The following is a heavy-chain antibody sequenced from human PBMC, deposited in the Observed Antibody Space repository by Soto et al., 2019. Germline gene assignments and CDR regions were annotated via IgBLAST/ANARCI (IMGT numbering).Heavy chain of an antibody. CDR3: LGKGNY. V-gene: IGHV3-9*01. D-gene: IGHD7-27*01. J-gene: IGHJ4*02. CDR1: GFTFDDYA. CDR2: ISRNSGSI. Sequence: EVQLVESGGGLVQPGRSLRLSCAASGFTFDDYAMQWVRQAPGKGLEWVSGISRNSGSIGYADSVKGRFTISRDNAKNSLYLEMNSLRAEDTALYYCLGKGNYWGQGTLVTVSS.